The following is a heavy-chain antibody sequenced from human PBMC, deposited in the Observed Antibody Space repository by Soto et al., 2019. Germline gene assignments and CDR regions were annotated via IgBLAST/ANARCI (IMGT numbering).Heavy chain of an antibody. J-gene: IGHJ4*02. D-gene: IGHD3-22*01. CDR3: ARDTWNYYDSSGYYYRIFDY. V-gene: IGHV4-61*01. CDR1: GGSVSSGSYY. Sequence: SETLSLTCTVSGGSVSSGSYYWSWIRQPPGKGLEWIGYIYYSGSTNYNPSLKSRVTISVDTSKNQFSLKLSSVTAADTAVYYWARDTWNYYDSSGYYYRIFDYWGQGTLVTVSS. CDR2: IYYSGST.